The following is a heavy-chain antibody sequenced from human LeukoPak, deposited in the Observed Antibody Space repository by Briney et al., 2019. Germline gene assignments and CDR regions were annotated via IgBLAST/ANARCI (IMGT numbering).Heavy chain of an antibody. CDR3: ARAPTSSGWGGNDY. D-gene: IGHD6-19*01. CDR1: GYTFTSYD. CDR2: MNPNSGNT. V-gene: IGHV1-8*01. Sequence: GASVKVSCKASGYTFTSYDINWVRQATGQGLEWMGWMNPNSGNTGYAQKFQGRVTMTRNTSISTAYMELSSLRSEDTAVYYCARAPTSSGWGGNDYWGQGTLVTVSS. J-gene: IGHJ4*02.